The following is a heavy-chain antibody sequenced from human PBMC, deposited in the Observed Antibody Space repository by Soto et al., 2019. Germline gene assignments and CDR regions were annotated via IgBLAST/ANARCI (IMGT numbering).Heavy chain of an antibody. CDR1: GFTFSSYS. V-gene: IGHV3-21*02. Sequence: DVQLVESGGGLVKPGGSLRLSCAASGFTFSSYSMIWVRQAPGKGLEWVSSISSTGTYIYYADSVKGRFTISRDNAKNSLYLQMGSLTTEDTGMYYCARHGLAGSYWFSDHRGQGTPVTVSS. J-gene: IGHJ4*02. CDR3: ARHGLAGSYWFSDH. CDR2: ISSTGTYI. D-gene: IGHD1-26*01.